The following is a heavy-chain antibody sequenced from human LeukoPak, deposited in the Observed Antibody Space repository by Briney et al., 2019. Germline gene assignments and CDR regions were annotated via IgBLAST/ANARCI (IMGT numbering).Heavy chain of an antibody. J-gene: IGHJ4*02. CDR2: INGDESNT. D-gene: IGHD3-10*01. Sequence: GGSLRLSCAASGFTFSSYWMHWVRQAPGKGLVWVSLINGDESNTNYADSVKGRFTISRDNAKNTLHLQMNSLRAEDTAVYYCARGARGSGTASDSWGQGTLVTVSS. V-gene: IGHV3-74*01. CDR3: ARGARGSGTASDS. CDR1: GFTFSSYW.